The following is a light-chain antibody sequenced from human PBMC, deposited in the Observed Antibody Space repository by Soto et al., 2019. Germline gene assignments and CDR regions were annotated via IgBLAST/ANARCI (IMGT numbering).Light chain of an antibody. V-gene: IGLV2-23*01. CDR3: CSYAGSSTYVV. CDR1: SSDVGSYNL. CDR2: EGS. J-gene: IGLJ2*01. Sequence: QSVLTQPASVSGSPGQSITISCTGTSSDVGSYNLVSWYQQHPGKAPKRMIYEGSKRPSGVSNRFSGSKSGNTASLTISGLQAEDEADYYCCSYAGSSTYVVFGGGTKLTV.